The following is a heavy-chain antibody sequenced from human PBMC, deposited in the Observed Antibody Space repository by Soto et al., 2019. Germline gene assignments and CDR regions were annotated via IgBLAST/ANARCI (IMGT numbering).Heavy chain of an antibody. CDR1: GGSISSYY. J-gene: IGHJ6*02. D-gene: IGHD3-10*01. CDR3: ARDSKRGYGSGSSPGYGMDV. CDR2: IYYSGST. Sequence: SETLSLTCTVSGGSISSYYWIWIRQPPGKGLEWIGYIYYSGSTNYNPSLKSRVTISVDTSKNQFSLKLSSVTAADTAVYYCARDSKRGYGSGSSPGYGMDVWGQGTTVTVSS. V-gene: IGHV4-59*01.